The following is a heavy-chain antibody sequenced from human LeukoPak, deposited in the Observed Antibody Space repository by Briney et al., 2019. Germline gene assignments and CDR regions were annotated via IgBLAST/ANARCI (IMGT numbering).Heavy chain of an antibody. CDR3: ARHRGTRLGAFDI. CDR2: IYHSGST. D-gene: IGHD1-7*01. Sequence: SETLSLTCAVSGYSISSGYYWGWIRPPPGKGLEWIGIIYHSGSTYYNPSLKSRVTISGDTAKNQFSLKLSSVTAADTAVYYCARHRGTRLGAFDIWGQGTMVTVSS. CDR1: GYSISSGYY. J-gene: IGHJ3*02. V-gene: IGHV4-38-2*01.